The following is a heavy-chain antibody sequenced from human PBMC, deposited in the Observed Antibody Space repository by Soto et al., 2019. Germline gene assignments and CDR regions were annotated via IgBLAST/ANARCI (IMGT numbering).Heavy chain of an antibody. CDR2: IYYSGST. V-gene: IGHV4-59*01. CDR3: ARMGDFWSGYHFDY. J-gene: IGHJ4*02. D-gene: IGHD3-3*01. CDR1: GGSISSYY. Sequence: PSETLSLTCTVSGGSISSYYWSWIRQPPGKGLEWIGYIYYSGSTNYNPSLKSRVTISVDTSKNQFSLKLSSVTAADTAVYYCARMGDFWSGYHFDYWGKGTLVTVSS.